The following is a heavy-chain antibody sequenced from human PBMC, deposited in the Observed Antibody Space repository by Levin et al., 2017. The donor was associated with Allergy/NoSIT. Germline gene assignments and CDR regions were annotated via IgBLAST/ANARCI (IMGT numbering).Heavy chain of an antibody. D-gene: IGHD4-17*01. CDR3: ARVRVLYPYGDYVYFDY. V-gene: IGHV4-30-2*01. CDR1: GGSISSGGYS. J-gene: IGHJ4*02. CDR2: IYHSGST. Sequence: SETLSLTCAVSGGSISSGGYSWSWIRQPPGKGLEWIGYIYHSGSTYYNPSLKSRVTISVDRSKNQFSLKLSSVTAADTAVYYCARVRVLYPYGDYVYFDYWGQGTLVTVSS.